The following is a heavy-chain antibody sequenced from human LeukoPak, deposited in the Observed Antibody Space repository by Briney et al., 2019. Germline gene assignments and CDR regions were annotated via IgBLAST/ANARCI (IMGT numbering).Heavy chain of an antibody. CDR3: ARDLTYSGSYSDAFDI. Sequence: QTGGSLRLSCAASGFTFSSYTMNWVRQAPGKGLEWVSYISSGSNTIYYADSVKGRFTVSRDNAMNSLFLQMNSLIAEDTAVYYCARDLTYSGSYSDAFDIWGQGTMVTVSS. CDR1: GFTFSSYT. V-gene: IGHV3-48*04. D-gene: IGHD1-26*01. J-gene: IGHJ3*02. CDR2: ISSGSNTI.